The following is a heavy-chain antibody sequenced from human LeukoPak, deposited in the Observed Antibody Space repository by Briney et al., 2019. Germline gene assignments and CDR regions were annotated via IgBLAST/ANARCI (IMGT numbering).Heavy chain of an antibody. CDR1: GGSISSGGYY. CDR3: ARERVYYDSNRFDP. CDR2: IYYSGST. J-gene: IGHJ5*02. D-gene: IGHD3-22*01. V-gene: IGHV4-31*11. Sequence: KPSETLSLTCAVSGGSISSGGYYWSWIRQHPGKGLEWIGYIYYSGSTYYNPSLKSRVTISVDTSKNQFSLKLSSVTAADTAVYYCARERVYYDSNRFDPWGQGTLVTVSS.